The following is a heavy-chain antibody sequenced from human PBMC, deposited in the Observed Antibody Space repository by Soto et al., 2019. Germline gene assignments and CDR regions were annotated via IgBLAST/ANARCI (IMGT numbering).Heavy chain of an antibody. Sequence: SETLSLTCAVSGDSISTSNPWHWDRQPPGKGLEWIGEIYHSGSTNYNPSLKSRVTISVEKSKNQFSLKLSSVTAADTAVYYCARDLGDPYYPGYWVLGTLVTVS. CDR3: ARDLGDPYYPGY. CDR2: IYHSGST. D-gene: IGHD1-26*01. CDR1: GDSISTSNP. J-gene: IGHJ4*02. V-gene: IGHV4-4*02.